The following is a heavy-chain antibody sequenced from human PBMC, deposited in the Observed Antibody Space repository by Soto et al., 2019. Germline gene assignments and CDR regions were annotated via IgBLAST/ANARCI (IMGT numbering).Heavy chain of an antibody. D-gene: IGHD6-25*01. CDR2: ISYDGSNK. J-gene: IGHJ6*02. V-gene: IGHV3-30*18. CDR3: AKDVSDYGYYGMDV. CDR1: GFTFSSYG. Sequence: QVQLVESGGGVVQPGRSLRLSCAASGFTFSSYGMHWVRQAPGKGLEWVAVISYDGSNKYYADSVKGRFTISRDNSKNTLYLQMNSLRAEDTAVYYCAKDVSDYGYYGMDVWGQRTTVTVSS.